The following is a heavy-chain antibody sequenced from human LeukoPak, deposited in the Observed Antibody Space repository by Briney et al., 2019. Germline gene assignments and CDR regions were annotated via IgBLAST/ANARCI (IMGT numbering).Heavy chain of an antibody. CDR1: GGSFISGSFY. CDR3: ARISLLGGVGPHFDY. V-gene: IGHV4-31*03. D-gene: IGHD3-16*01. Sequence: SQTLSLTCTVSGGSFISGSFYWSWIRQPPGKGLEWIGYIYHSGATHFNPSLKSRLSISVDTSASQFSLKLSSVTAADTAVYYCARISLLGGVGPHFDYWGQGRLVTVSS. J-gene: IGHJ4*02. CDR2: IYHSGAT.